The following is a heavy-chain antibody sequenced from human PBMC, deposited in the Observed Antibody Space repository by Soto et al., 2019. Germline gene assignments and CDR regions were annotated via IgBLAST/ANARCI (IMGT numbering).Heavy chain of an antibody. Sequence: PSETLSLTCAVYGGAFSGYYWSWIRQPPGKGPEWIGEINHSGSTNYNPSLKSRVTMSVDTSKNQFSLKLSSVTAADTAVYYCARNLILRIAPLSAHRPSYYYYGMDVWGQGTTVTVSS. CDR1: GGAFSGYY. J-gene: IGHJ6*02. V-gene: IGHV4-34*01. CDR3: ARNLILRIAPLSAHRPSYYYYGMDV. CDR2: INHSGST. D-gene: IGHD6-13*01.